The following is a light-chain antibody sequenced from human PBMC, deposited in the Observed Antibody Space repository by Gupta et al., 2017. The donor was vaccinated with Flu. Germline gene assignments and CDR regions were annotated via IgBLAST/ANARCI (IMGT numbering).Light chain of an antibody. V-gene: IGKV1-39*01. CDR1: QTIKTS. CDR3: QQSYTTPYT. Sequence: DIQMTQSPSSLSASIGDRITITCRASQTIKTSLNWYQQKPGRAPELLIYGTSILQSDVSSRFSGRASGTDFTLTITNLKHEDVATYFCQQSYTTPYTFGPGTKLDI. CDR2: GTS. J-gene: IGKJ2*01.